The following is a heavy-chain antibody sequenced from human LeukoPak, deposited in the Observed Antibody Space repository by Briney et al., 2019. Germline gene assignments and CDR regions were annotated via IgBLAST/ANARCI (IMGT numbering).Heavy chain of an antibody. CDR2: IYYSGST. Sequence: SETLSLTCTVSGGSISSYYWSWIRQPPGKGLEWIGYIYYSGSTNYNPSLKSRVTISVDTSKNQFSLKLSSVTAADTAVYYCASLKMVQGVIPYYHYYMDVWGKGTTVTVSS. J-gene: IGHJ6*03. D-gene: IGHD3-10*01. CDR1: GGSISSYY. V-gene: IGHV4-59*01. CDR3: ASLKMVQGVIPYYHYYMDV.